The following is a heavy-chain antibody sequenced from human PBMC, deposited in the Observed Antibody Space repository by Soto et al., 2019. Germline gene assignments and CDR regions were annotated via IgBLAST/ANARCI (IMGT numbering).Heavy chain of an antibody. CDR1: GYTFTSYC. CDR3: ARDWAAAGPFDY. J-gene: IGHJ4*02. D-gene: IGHD6-13*01. Sequence: ASVKDSCKASGYTFTSYCISWVRQAPGQGLEWMGWTSAYNGNTNYAQKLQGRVTRTTDTSTSTAYMELRSLRSDDTAVYSCARDWAAAGPFDYWGQGTLVTVSS. V-gene: IGHV1-18*01. CDR2: TSAYNGNT.